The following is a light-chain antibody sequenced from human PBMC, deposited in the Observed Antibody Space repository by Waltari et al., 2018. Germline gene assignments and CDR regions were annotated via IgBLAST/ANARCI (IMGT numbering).Light chain of an antibody. J-gene: IGKJ3*01. CDR2: DAS. V-gene: IGKV1-33*01. CDR1: QDISNY. CDR3: QQYDNLPFT. Sequence: DIQMTPSPSSVSASVGDRVTITCRASQDISNYLNWYQQKPGKAPKLLIYDASNLETGVPSRFSGSGSGTDFTFTISSLQPEDIATYYCQQYDNLPFTFGPGTKVDIK.